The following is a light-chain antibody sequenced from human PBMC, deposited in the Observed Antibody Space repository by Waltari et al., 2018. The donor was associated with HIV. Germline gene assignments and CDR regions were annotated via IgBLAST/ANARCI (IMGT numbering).Light chain of an antibody. CDR1: ISNLGAGYD. Sequence: SVLTQPPSVSGAPGQRVTISCTGTISNLGAGYDVPWYQQLPGTAPKLLIYGHTNRPSGVPDRFSGSKSGTSASLAITGLQAEDEADYYCQSYDGSLGGYVFGTGTAVTVL. CDR2: GHT. V-gene: IGLV1-40*01. CDR3: QSYDGSLGGYV. J-gene: IGLJ1*01.